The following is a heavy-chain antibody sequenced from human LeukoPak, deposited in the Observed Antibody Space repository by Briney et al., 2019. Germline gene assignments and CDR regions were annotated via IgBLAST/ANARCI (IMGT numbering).Heavy chain of an antibody. CDR1: GGSFSGYY. CDR2: ISSSGSTI. D-gene: IGHD3-10*01. Sequence: LSLICAVYGGSFSGYYWSWIRQAPGKGLEWVSYISSSGSTIYYADSVKGRFTISRDNAKNSLYLQMNSLRAEDTAVYYCAVDYYGSGSYYSDYWGQGTLVTVSS. J-gene: IGHJ4*02. V-gene: IGHV3-11*04. CDR3: AVDYYGSGSYYSDY.